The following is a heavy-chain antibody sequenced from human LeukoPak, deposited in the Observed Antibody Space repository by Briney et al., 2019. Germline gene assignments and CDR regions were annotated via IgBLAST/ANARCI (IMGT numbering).Heavy chain of an antibody. D-gene: IGHD6-13*01. J-gene: IGHJ4*02. CDR2: ISSSSSYI. Sequence: GGSLRLSCAASGFTFSSYSMNWVRQAPGKGLEWVSSISSSSSYIYYADSVKGRFTISRDNSKNTLYLQMNSLRAEDTAIYYCAKESKASWYYFDYWGQGTVVTVSS. CDR1: GFTFSSYS. V-gene: IGHV3-21*04. CDR3: AKESKASWYYFDY.